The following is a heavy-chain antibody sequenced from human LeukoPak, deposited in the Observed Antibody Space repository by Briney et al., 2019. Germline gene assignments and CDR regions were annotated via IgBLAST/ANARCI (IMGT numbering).Heavy chain of an antibody. Sequence: ASVKVSCKASGYTFTSYYMHWVRQAPGQGLEWMGIINPSGGSTSYAQKFQSRVTMTRDTSTSTVYMELSSLRSEDTAVYYCARERRGVIIKWDFDYWGQGTLVTVSS. CDR1: GYTFTSYY. J-gene: IGHJ4*02. CDR3: ARERRGVIIKWDFDY. D-gene: IGHD3-10*01. CDR2: INPSGGST. V-gene: IGHV1-46*03.